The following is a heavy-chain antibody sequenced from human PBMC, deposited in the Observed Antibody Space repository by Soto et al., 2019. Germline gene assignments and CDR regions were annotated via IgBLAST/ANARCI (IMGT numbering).Heavy chain of an antibody. J-gene: IGHJ4*02. CDR3: ARSEATVLDY. CDR1: GDSISSGDYY. D-gene: IGHD4-17*01. CDR2: IYYSGGT. Sequence: SETLSLTCTVSGDSISSGDYYWSWIRQYSGKGLEWIGYIYYSGGTYYNPSLKSRVTISVDKSKNHFSLKLSSVTAADTAVYYCARSEATVLDYWGQGTLVTVSS. V-gene: IGHV4-31*03.